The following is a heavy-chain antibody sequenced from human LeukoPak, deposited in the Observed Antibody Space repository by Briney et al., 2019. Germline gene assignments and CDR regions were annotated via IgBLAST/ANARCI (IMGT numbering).Heavy chain of an antibody. V-gene: IGHV3-30*04. Sequence: PGGSLRLSCAASGFTFSSYAMHWVRQAPGKGLEWVAVISYDGSNKYYADSVKGRFTISRDNSKNTLYLQMNSLRAEDAAVCYCARDRRFFLAHYYYGMDVWGQGTTVTVSS. CDR3: ARDRRFFLAHYYYGMDV. CDR2: ISYDGSNK. CDR1: GFTFSSYA. J-gene: IGHJ6*02. D-gene: IGHD3-3*01.